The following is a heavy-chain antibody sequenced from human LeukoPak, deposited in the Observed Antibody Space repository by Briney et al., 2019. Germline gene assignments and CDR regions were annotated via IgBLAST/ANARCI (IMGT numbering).Heavy chain of an antibody. Sequence: GGSLRLSCAASGFTFSNYAMSWVRLAPGKGPEWVSALSGSGGSTYYADSVKGRFTISRDNSKNTLYLQMNSLRAEDTAVYYCAKHDSSGWYSTDYYGMDVWGQGTTVTVSS. J-gene: IGHJ6*02. V-gene: IGHV3-23*01. CDR2: LSGSGGST. D-gene: IGHD6-19*01. CDR1: GFTFSNYA. CDR3: AKHDSSGWYSTDYYGMDV.